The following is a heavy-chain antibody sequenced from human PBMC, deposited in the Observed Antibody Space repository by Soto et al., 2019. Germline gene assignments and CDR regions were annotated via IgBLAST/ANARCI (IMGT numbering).Heavy chain of an antibody. J-gene: IGHJ6*02. CDR2: IYWDDDR. D-gene: IGHD1-20*01. CDR3: AHASISPYYYYGMDV. Sequence: QITLQESGPTLVKPTQTLTLTCTFSGFSLSTSGVGVGWIRQPPGKALEWLAVIYWDDDRRYSPSLKSRLTITKDTSKNQVVLTMTNMDPVDTGTYYCAHASISPYYYYGMDVWGQGTTVTVSS. CDR1: GFSLSTSGVG. V-gene: IGHV2-5*02.